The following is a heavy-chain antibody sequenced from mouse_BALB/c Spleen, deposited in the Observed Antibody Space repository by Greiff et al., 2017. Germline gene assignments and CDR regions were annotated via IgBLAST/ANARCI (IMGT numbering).Heavy chain of an antibody. CDR2: IWSGGST. V-gene: IGHV2-2*02. J-gene: IGHJ4*01. CDR1: GFSLTSYG. CDR3: ARGPAYAMDY. Sequence: VQLVESGPGLVQPSQSLSITCTVSGFSLTSYGVHWVRQSPGKGLEWLGVIWSGGSTDYNAAFISRLSISKDNSKSQVFFKMNSLQANDTAIYYCARGPAYAMDYWGQGTSVTVSS.